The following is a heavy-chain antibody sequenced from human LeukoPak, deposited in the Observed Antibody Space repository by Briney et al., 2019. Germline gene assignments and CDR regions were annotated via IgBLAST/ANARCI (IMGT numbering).Heavy chain of an antibody. Sequence: ASVKVSCKASGYTFTSYYMHWVRQAPGQGLEWLGLINPNGGGTNYAQKFQGRVTMTRDTSISTAYMELSRLRSDDTAVYYCARAIRGYCSSTSCYGFDYWGQGTLVTVSS. CDR3: ARAIRGYCSSTSCYGFDY. J-gene: IGHJ4*02. D-gene: IGHD2-2*01. CDR1: GYTFTSYY. V-gene: IGHV1-2*06. CDR2: INPNGGGT.